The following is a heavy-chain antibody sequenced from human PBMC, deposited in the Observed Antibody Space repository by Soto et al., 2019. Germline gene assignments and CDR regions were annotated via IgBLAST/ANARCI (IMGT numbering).Heavy chain of an antibody. CDR3: ASSVGSRLGYAFDI. J-gene: IGHJ3*02. V-gene: IGHV4-4*02. Sequence: QVQLQESGPGLVKPSGTLSLTCAVSGGSISRTNWWNWVRQSPGKGLEWIGEIYHTGTINYNPSLKSRVTISVDRSRNQFSLELTSVTAADTALYFCASSVGSRLGYAFDIWGQGTVVTVSS. CDR1: GGSISRTNW. CDR2: IYHTGTI. D-gene: IGHD6-25*01.